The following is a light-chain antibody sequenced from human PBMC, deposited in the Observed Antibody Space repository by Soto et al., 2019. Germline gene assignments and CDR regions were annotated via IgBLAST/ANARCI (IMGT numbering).Light chain of an antibody. V-gene: IGKV3-20*01. CDR1: QSVGSY. J-gene: IGKJ1*01. CDR2: DAS. CDR3: QQYGSSRT. Sequence: EIVLIQSPATLSLSPGERATLSCRACQSVGSYLAWYQHKPGQAPRLLISDASNRATGIPDRFSGSGSGTDFTLTISRLEPEDFAVYYRQQYGSSRTFGQGTKVDIK.